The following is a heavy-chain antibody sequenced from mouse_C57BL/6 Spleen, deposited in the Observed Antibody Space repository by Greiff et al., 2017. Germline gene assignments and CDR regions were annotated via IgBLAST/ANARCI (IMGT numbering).Heavy chain of an antibody. CDR3: ARSQTGTGYYFDY. CDR2: IHPNYGTT. CDR1: GYSFTDYN. Sequence: EVQLVESGPELVKPGASVKISCKASGYSFTDYNMNWVKQSNGKSLEWIGVIHPNYGTTTYNQKFKGKATLTVYQSSSTAYMQRNSLTSEDSAVYYCARSQTGTGYYFDYWGQGVTLTVAS. J-gene: IGHJ2*01. V-gene: IGHV1-39*01. D-gene: IGHD4-1*01.